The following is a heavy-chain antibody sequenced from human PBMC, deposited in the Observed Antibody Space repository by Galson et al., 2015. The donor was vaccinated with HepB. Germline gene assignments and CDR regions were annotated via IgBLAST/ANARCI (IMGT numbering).Heavy chain of an antibody. D-gene: IGHD3-3*01. CDR1: GGTFSSYA. V-gene: IGHV1-69*05. CDR2: IIPIFGTA. Sequence: SVKVSCKASGGTFSSYAISWVRQAPGQGLEWMGGIIPIFGTANYAQKLQGRVTMTTDTSTSTAYMELRSLRSDDTAVYYCARARGVPFGMDVWGQGTTVTVSS. J-gene: IGHJ6*02. CDR3: ARARGVPFGMDV.